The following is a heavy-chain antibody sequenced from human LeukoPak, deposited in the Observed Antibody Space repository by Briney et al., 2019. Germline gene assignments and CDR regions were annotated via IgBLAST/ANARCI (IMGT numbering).Heavy chain of an antibody. CDR3: AKDVNWNADAFDI. CDR2: ISGSGGST. D-gene: IGHD1-1*01. Sequence: GGSLRLSCAASGFTFSSYSMNWVRQAPGKGLEWVSAISGSGGSTYYADSVKGRFTISRDNSKNTLYLQMNSLRAEDTAVYYCAKDVNWNADAFDIWGQGTMVTVSS. CDR1: GFTFSSYS. V-gene: IGHV3-23*01. J-gene: IGHJ3*02.